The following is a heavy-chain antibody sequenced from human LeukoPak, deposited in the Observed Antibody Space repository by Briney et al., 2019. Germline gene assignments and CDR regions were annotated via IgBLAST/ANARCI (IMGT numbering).Heavy chain of an antibody. CDR1: GGSISSYY. CDR2: IYYSGST. CDR3: ARAGGKGSRAFDI. Sequence: SETLSLTCTVSGGSISSYYWSWIRQPPGKGLEWIGYIYYSGSTNYNPSLKSRVTISVDTSKNQFSLKLSSVTAADTAVYYCARAGGKGSRAFDIWGKGTMVTVS. V-gene: IGHV4-59*01. J-gene: IGHJ3*02. D-gene: IGHD6-13*01.